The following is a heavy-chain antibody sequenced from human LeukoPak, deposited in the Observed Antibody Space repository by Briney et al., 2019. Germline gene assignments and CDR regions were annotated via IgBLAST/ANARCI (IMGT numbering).Heavy chain of an antibody. D-gene: IGHD1-26*01. CDR3: ARGHSGSYQRTDAFDI. V-gene: IGHV3-21*01. CDR2: ISSSSDYI. Sequence: GGSLRLSCAASGFTFSSYSMNWVRQAPGKGLEWVSSISSSSDYIYYADSVKGRLTTSRDNAKNSLYLQMNSLRAEDTAVYYCARGHSGSYQRTDAFDIWGQETMVSVSS. CDR1: GFTFSSYS. J-gene: IGHJ3*02.